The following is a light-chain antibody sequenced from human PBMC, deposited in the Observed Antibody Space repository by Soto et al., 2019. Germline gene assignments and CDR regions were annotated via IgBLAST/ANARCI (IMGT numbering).Light chain of an antibody. CDR2: GTS. J-gene: IGKJ4*01. Sequence: EIVLTQSPGIQSLSPGDGATLSCRASQSVSTNYLAWYQQNPGQAPRLLIYGTSTRASGIPDRFSGSGSGTDFTLTITRLEPEDFAVYFCQQYGVSPATFGGGTKVDIK. V-gene: IGKV3-20*01. CDR1: QSVSTNY. CDR3: QQYGVSPAT.